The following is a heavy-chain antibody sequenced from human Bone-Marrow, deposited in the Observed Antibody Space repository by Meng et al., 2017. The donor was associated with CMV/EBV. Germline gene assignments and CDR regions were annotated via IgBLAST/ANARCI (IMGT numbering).Heavy chain of an antibody. Sequence: ASVKVSCKASGYTFTGYYMHWVRQAPGQGLEWMGWINPNSGGTNYAQKFQGRVTMTRDTSISTAYMELSSLRSEDTAVYYCAREGRSSSSGDYWGQGTLVTVSS. CDR1: GYTFTGYY. CDR3: AREGRSSSSGDY. V-gene: IGHV1-2*02. CDR2: INPNSGGT. J-gene: IGHJ4*02. D-gene: IGHD6-6*01.